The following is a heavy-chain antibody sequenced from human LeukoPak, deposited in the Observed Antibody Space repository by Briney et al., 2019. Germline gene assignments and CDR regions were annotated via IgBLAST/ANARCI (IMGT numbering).Heavy chain of an antibody. CDR1: GFTVSSNY. Sequence: GGSLRLSCAASGFTVSSNYMSWVRQAPGKGLEWVSVIYSGGSTYYADSVKGRFTISRDNSKNTLYLQMNSLRAEDTAVYYCARVRSTVTTPGYFDYWGQGTLVTVSS. D-gene: IGHD4-17*01. J-gene: IGHJ4*02. CDR3: ARVRSTVTTPGYFDY. V-gene: IGHV3-53*01. CDR2: IYSGGST.